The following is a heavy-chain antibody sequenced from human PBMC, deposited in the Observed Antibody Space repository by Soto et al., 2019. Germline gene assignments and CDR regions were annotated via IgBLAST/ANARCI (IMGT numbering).Heavy chain of an antibody. CDR3: AKDISRPGGGDYYYGMDV. CDR1: GFTFSSYG. J-gene: IGHJ6*02. CDR2: ISYDGSNK. V-gene: IGHV3-30*18. D-gene: IGHD3-16*01. Sequence: LRLSCAASGFTFSSYGMHWVRQAPGKGLEWVAVISYDGSNKYYADSVKGRFTISRDNSKNSLYLQMNSLRTEDTALYYCAKDISRPGGGDYYYGMDVWGQGTTVTVSS.